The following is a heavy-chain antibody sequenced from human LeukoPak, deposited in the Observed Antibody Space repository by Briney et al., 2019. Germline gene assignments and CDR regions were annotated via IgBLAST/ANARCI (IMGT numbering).Heavy chain of an antibody. CDR2: MNPNSGNT. CDR3: ARGQDSSSWYKGNDAFDI. CDR1: GYTFTSYD. J-gene: IGHJ3*02. V-gene: IGHV1-8*02. D-gene: IGHD6-13*01. Sequence: ASVKVSCRASGYTFTSYDINWVRQATGQGLEWMGWMNPNSGNTGYAQKFQGRVTMTRNTSISTAYMELSSLRSEDTAVYYCARGQDSSSWYKGNDAFDIWGQGTMVTVSS.